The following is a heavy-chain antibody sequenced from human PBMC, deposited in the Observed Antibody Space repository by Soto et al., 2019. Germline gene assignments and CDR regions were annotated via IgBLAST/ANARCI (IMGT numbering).Heavy chain of an antibody. CDR1: GGSFSNYA. J-gene: IGHJ6*02. D-gene: IGHD4-4*01. V-gene: IGHV1-69*13. Sequence: GASVKVSCKTSGGSFSNYAISWVRQAPGQGLEWMGAIIPMFGTANYAQMFQGRVTITADESTNTAYMEVSSLRSEDSAVYYCAGGATVTREYFYGMDVWGQGTTVTVSS. CDR2: IIPMFGTA. CDR3: AGGATVTREYFYGMDV.